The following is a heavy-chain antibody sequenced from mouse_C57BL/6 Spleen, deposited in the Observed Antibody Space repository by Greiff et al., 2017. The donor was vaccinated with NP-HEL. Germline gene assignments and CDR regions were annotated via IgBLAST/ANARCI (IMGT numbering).Heavy chain of an antibody. CDR2: IYPGDGDT. V-gene: IGHV1-82*01. Sequence: QVQLKESGPELVKPGASVEISCKASGYAFSSSWMNWVKQRPGKGLEWIGRIYPGDGDTNYNGKFKGKATLTADKSSSTAYMQLSSLTSEDSAVYFCARWGYSNDYWGQGTTLTVSS. CDR1: GYAFSSSW. J-gene: IGHJ2*01. D-gene: IGHD2-5*01. CDR3: ARWGYSNDY.